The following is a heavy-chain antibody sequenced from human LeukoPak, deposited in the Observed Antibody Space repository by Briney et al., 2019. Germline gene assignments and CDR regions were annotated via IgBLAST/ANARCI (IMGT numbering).Heavy chain of an antibody. CDR2: IYTSGST. V-gene: IGHV4-4*09. CDR1: GGSISGYY. J-gene: IGHJ4*02. CDR3: ARYNCNYGLAFDY. D-gene: IGHD1-7*01. Sequence: SETLSLTCTVSGGSISGYYWSWIRQPPGKGLEWIGYIYTSGSTNYNPSLESRVTISVDTSKNQFSLKLSSVTAADTAVYYCARYNCNYGLAFDYWGQGTLVIVSS.